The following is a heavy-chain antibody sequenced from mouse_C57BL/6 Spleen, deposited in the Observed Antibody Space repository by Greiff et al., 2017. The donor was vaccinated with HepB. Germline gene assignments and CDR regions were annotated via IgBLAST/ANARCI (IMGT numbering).Heavy chain of an antibody. D-gene: IGHD2-5*01. V-gene: IGHV1-59*01. CDR3: ARSGYSNYWYFDV. CDR2: IDTSDSYT. CDR1: GYTFTSYW. J-gene: IGHJ1*03. Sequence: QVQLQQPGAELVRPGTSVKLSCKASGYTFTSYWMHWVKQRPGQGLEWIGVIDTSDSYTNYNQKFKGKATLTVDTSSSTSYMQLSSLTSEDSAVYYGARSGYSNYWYFDVWGTGTTVTVSS.